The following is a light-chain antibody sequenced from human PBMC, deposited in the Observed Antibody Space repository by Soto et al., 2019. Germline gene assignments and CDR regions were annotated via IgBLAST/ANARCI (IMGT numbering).Light chain of an antibody. CDR1: QSVSTW. J-gene: IGKJ5*01. V-gene: IGKV3-11*01. Sequence: EIVLTQSPATLSLSPGDTATLSCRASQSVSTWLTWYQQKPGQAPRLLIYDASNRATGIPARFSGSGSGTDFTLTISSLEPEDFAVSYCQPRSNWITFGQGTRLEIE. CDR3: QPRSNWIT. CDR2: DAS.